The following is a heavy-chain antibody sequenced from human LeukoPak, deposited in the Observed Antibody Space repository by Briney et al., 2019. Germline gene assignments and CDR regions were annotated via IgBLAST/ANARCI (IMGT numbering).Heavy chain of an antibody. Sequence: GGSLRLSCAASGFTFSSHEMNWVRQAPGKGLEWVSYISSSGSLIFYADSVRGRFTISRDNARNSLYLQMNSLRAEDTAVYYCAREDEDAFDIWGQGTMVTVSS. V-gene: IGHV3-48*03. J-gene: IGHJ3*02. CDR3: AREDEDAFDI. CDR1: GFTFSSHE. CDR2: ISSSGSLI.